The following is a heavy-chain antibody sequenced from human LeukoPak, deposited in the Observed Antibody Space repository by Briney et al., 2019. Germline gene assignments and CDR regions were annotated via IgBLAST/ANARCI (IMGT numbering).Heavy chain of an antibody. D-gene: IGHD3-22*01. CDR3: AREGFGYSQYYFDY. J-gene: IGHJ4*02. Sequence: PGGSLRLSCAASGFTFSSYAMSWVRQAPGKGLEWVSAISGSGSSTYYADSVKGRFTISRDNAKKSLYLQMNSLRAEDTAVYYCAREGFGYSQYYFDYWGQGTLLTVSS. CDR2: ISGSGSST. V-gene: IGHV3-23*01. CDR1: GFTFSSYA.